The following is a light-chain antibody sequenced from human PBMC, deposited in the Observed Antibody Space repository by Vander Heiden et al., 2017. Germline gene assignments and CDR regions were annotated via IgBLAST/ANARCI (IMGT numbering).Light chain of an antibody. V-gene: IGKV4-1*01. CDR3: QQYYSTPIS. J-gene: IGKJ5*01. Sequence: DIVMTQSPDSLAVPLGERATINCKSSQSVVNRSKNENYVAWFQQKSGQAPKLLIYWAFTRESGVPDRFSGSGSGTDFTLTISRLQAEDVAVYYCQQYYSTPISFGQGTRLEIK. CDR2: WAF. CDR1: QSVVNRSKNENY.